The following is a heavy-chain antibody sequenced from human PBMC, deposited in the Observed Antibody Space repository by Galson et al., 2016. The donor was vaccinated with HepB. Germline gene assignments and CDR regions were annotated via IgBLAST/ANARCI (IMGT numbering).Heavy chain of an antibody. V-gene: IGHV4-39*01. J-gene: IGHJ4*02. CDR3: ARRGSSSAFAV. Sequence: WVRQPAGKGLEWIGSVYYSGDSYYNPPLKPRVTTSVDTSRDQFSLRLTSVTAADTAVYYCARRGSSSAFAVWGLGTLVTVSA. CDR2: VYYSGDS. D-gene: IGHD6-25*01.